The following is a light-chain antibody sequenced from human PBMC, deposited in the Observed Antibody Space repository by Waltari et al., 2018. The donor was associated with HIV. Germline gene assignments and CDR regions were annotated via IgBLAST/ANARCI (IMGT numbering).Light chain of an antibody. CDR2: DNN. Sequence: QSVLTQPPSVSAAPGQKVTLSCSGTLSNIWNNYVSWYQQLPGTAPKLLIYDNNKRPSGIPDRFSGSKSGTSATLGITGLQTGDEADYYCGTWDSSLSADVVFGGGTKLTVL. V-gene: IGLV1-51*01. J-gene: IGLJ2*01. CDR3: GTWDSSLSADVV. CDR1: LSNIWNNY.